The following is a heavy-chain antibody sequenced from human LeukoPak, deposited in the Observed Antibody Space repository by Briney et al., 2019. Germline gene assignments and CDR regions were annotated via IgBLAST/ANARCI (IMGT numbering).Heavy chain of an antibody. V-gene: IGHV3-9*01. CDR2: ISWNSGSI. Sequence: GGSLRLSCAAPGFTFDDYAMHWVRQAPGKGLEWVSGISWNSGSIGYADSVKGRFTISRDNAKNSLYLQMNSLRAEDTALYYCAKAYYDSSGPDAFDIWGQGTMVTVSS. D-gene: IGHD3-22*01. CDR3: AKAYYDSSGPDAFDI. CDR1: GFTFDDYA. J-gene: IGHJ3*02.